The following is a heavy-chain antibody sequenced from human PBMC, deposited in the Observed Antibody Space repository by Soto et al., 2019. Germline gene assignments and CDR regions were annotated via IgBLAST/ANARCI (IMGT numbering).Heavy chain of an antibody. V-gene: IGHV4-59*01. D-gene: IGHD3-16*01. Sequence: PSETLSLTCTGSGGSISRYYWSWIRQPPGKGLEWIGYISYSGSTNYNSSLKSRVTISVDTSKNQFSLKLSSVTAADTAVYYCAREGVNPYYYYRYVMAVCGQRTTV. CDR3: AREGVNPYYYYRYVMAV. J-gene: IGHJ6*02. CDR1: GGSISRYY. CDR2: ISYSGST.